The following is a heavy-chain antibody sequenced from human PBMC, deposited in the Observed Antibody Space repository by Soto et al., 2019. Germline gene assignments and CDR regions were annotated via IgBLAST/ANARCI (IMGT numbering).Heavy chain of an antibody. J-gene: IGHJ3*02. V-gene: IGHV5-10-1*01. Sequence: PGESLKISCKGSGYSFAGYWITWVRQKPGKGLEWMGRIDPSDSQTYYSPSFRGHVTISVTKSITTVFLQWSSLRASDTAMYYCARQGDMAATPADAFDIWGQGTLVTVSS. D-gene: IGHD6-19*01. CDR3: ARQGDMAATPADAFDI. CDR2: IDPSDSQT. CDR1: GYSFAGYW.